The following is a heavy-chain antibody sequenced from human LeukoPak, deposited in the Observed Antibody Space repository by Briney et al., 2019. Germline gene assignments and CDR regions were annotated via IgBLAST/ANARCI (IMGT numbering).Heavy chain of an antibody. CDR1: GFTFSTYW. Sequence: GGSLRLSCAASGFTFSTYWMHWVRQVPGKGLLWVSRISSDGSSPIYADSVKGRFTISRDNAKNTLYLQMNSLRVEDTAVYYCARDLTDDFWSGYHFDYWGQGTLVTVSS. J-gene: IGHJ4*02. CDR3: ARDLTDDFWSGYHFDY. D-gene: IGHD3-3*01. V-gene: IGHV3-74*01. CDR2: ISSDGSSP.